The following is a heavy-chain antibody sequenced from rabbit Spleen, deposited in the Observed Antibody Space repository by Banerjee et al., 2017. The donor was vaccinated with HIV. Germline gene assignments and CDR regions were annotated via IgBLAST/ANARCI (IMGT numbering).Heavy chain of an antibody. Sequence: QEQLVESGGGLVQPEGSLTLTCTASGFSFSSNYYMCWVRQAPGKGLEWIGCIHAGGNGNTYYASWAKGRFTISRTSSTTVTLQMTSLTAADTATYFCARDHVSSGGYILNLWGPGTLVTVS. D-gene: IGHD1-1*01. CDR2: IHAGGNGNT. CDR1: GFSFSSNYY. J-gene: IGHJ4*01. CDR3: ARDHVSSGGYILNL. V-gene: IGHV1S45*01.